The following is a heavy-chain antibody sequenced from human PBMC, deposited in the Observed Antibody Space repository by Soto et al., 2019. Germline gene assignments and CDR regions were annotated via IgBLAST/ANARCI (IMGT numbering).Heavy chain of an antibody. V-gene: IGHV1-46*04. CDR3: ARDHSQDYGTQEVSTATWWLDP. CDR1: GYTFTNNW. J-gene: IGHJ5*02. D-gene: IGHD2-15*01. CDR2: INPSDGRI. Sequence: ASVKVSCKTSGYTFTNNWIHWVRQAPGQGLEWMGVINPSDGRIVYAQSLQGRVTMTRDTSTSTVYMELTSLRYEDTALYYCARDHSQDYGTQEVSTATWWLDPWGQGTLVTVSS.